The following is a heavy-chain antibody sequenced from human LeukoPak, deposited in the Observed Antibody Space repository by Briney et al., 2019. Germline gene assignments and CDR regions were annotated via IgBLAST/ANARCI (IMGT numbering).Heavy chain of an antibody. V-gene: IGHV4-34*01. CDR2: INHSGST. CDR3: ERGSTPPRYSSSPTGFDYWAKRSASRYSSSPTGFDY. CDR1: GGSFSGYY. J-gene: IGHJ4*02. Sequence: SETLSLTCAVYGGSFSGYYWSWIRQPPGKGLEWIGEINHSGSTNYNPTLKSRGTISVDTSKNQFSLKLSSVTAADTAVYYCERGSTPPRYSSSPTGFDYWAKRSASRYSSSPTGFDYWGQGTLVTVSS. D-gene: IGHD6-13*01.